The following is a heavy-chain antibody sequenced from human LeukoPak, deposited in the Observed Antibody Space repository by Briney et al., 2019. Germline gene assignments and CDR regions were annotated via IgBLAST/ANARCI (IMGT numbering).Heavy chain of an antibody. CDR1: GFTFSSYS. CDR2: ISSSSSYI. V-gene: IGHV3-21*01. J-gene: IGHJ3*02. Sequence: GGSLRLSCAASGFTFSSYSMNWVRQAPGKGLEWVSSISSSSSYIYYADSVKGRFTISRDNAKNSLYLLMNSLRAEDTAVYYCARDADMVADAFDIWGQGTMVTVSS. D-gene: IGHD5-12*01. CDR3: ARDADMVADAFDI.